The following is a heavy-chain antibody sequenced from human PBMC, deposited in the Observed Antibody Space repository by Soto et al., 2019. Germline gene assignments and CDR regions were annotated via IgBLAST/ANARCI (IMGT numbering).Heavy chain of an antibody. V-gene: IGHV3-53*01. Sequence: EVQLVESGGGLVQPGGSLRLSCAASGFTVSGNYVTWVRQAPGKGLEWVSVIYTDDNIYYADSVTGRFTISRDNSKNTFYLQMNRLSVEDTAVYYCATELIAKYGMDVWGPGTTVTFSS. D-gene: IGHD2-21*01. J-gene: IGHJ6*02. CDR2: IYTDDNI. CDR3: ATELIAKYGMDV. CDR1: GFTVSGNY.